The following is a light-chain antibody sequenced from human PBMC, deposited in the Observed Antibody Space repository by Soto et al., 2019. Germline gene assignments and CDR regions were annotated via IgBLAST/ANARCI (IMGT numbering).Light chain of an antibody. CDR2: DAS. CDR1: QGISSY. CDR3: QQYNSYPWT. Sequence: AIRMTQSPSSFSASTGDRVTITCRASQGISSYLAWYQQKPGKAPKLLIYDASSLESGVPSRFSGSGSGTEFTLTISSLQPDDFATYCCQQYNSYPWTFGQGTKVDIK. J-gene: IGKJ1*01. V-gene: IGKV1-8*01.